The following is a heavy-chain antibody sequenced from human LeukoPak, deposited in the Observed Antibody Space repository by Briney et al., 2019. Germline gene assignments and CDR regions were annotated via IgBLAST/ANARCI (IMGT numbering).Heavy chain of an antibody. CDR1: GYTVTGHY. Sequence: GAAVKVSCKASGYTVTGHYLHWVRQAPGQGLEWMGWINPNSGGTNYAQKFQGRVTVTRDTSINTAYMELNSLTSDDTAMYYCAKDAYSGFTSSYNMDSWGQGTLVTVSS. J-gene: IGHJ4*02. CDR3: AKDAYSGFTSSYNMDS. D-gene: IGHD5-18*01. V-gene: IGHV1-2*02. CDR2: INPNSGGT.